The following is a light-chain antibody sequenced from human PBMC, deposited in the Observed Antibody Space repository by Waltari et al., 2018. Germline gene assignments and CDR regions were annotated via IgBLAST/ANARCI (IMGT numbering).Light chain of an antibody. CDR3: QSVDVTALP. J-gene: IGLJ2*01. CDR2: KDT. Sequence: SHEPPQPPSVPVTPGQTDTITCPGDLLPKQFAYWYQQSPRQAPVLLIYKDTERASGIPERFSGSTSGTTVTLTIAGVQAEDEADYFCQSVDVTALPFGGGTRLTVL. CDR1: LLPKQF. V-gene: IGLV3-25*03.